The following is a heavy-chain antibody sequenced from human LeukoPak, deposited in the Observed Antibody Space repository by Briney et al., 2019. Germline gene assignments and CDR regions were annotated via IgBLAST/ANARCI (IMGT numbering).Heavy chain of an antibody. Sequence: GGSLRLSCAASGFTFSNYFMNWGRQAPGKGLEWGSYISSSSNIIYYADSVKGRFIISRDNAKNSLFLQMNSLRDEDTAVYYCAREGFYGSGRGADFDYWGQGTLVTVSS. CDR3: AREGFYGSGRGADFDY. J-gene: IGHJ4*02. V-gene: IGHV3-48*02. CDR1: GFTFSNYF. CDR2: ISSSSNII. D-gene: IGHD3-10*01.